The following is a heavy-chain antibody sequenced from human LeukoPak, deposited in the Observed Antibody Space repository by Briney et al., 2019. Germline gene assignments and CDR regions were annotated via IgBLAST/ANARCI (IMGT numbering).Heavy chain of an antibody. CDR3: PRSLIVVVPPPTPSFTS. D-gene: IGHD2-15*01. CDR2: IYYSGTT. CDR1: RGSTSSSSYY. J-gene: IGHJ5*02. Sequence: SETLSLTRTVSRGSTSSSSYYWGWIRQPPGRGLEWIGTIYYSGTTYYNPSLRSRVTMSVDTARDRFSLRLSFVTAADTAGYYCPRSLIVVVPPPTPSFTSWGQG. V-gene: IGHV4-39*01.